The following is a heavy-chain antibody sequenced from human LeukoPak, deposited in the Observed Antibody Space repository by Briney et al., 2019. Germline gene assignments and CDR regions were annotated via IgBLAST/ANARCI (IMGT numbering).Heavy chain of an antibody. Sequence: GRSLRLSCAASGFTFSNYNMNWVRQAPGKGLEWVSTISSSRSSYIYYADSVKGRFTISRDNAKNSLYLQMNSLRAEDTAVYYCARDPPSFQYWGQGTLVTVSA. CDR1: GFTFSNYN. CDR3: ARDPPSFQY. V-gene: IGHV3-21*01. CDR2: ISSSRSSYI. J-gene: IGHJ1*01.